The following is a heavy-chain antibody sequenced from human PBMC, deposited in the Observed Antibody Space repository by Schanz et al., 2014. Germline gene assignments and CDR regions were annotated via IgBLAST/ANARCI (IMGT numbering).Heavy chain of an antibody. CDR3: ARGIITMVRGGDVGAFDI. Sequence: QVQLVESGGGVVQPGRSLRLSCAAPGFTFRSYGMHWVRQAPGKGLEWVALISYDGSSKNHADSVQGRFTISRDNSKNALYLQMYSLRAEDTAVYYCARGIITMVRGGDVGAFDIWGQGTMVDGSS. CDR1: GFTFRSYG. V-gene: IGHV3-33*01. D-gene: IGHD3-10*01. CDR2: ISYDGSSK. J-gene: IGHJ3*02.